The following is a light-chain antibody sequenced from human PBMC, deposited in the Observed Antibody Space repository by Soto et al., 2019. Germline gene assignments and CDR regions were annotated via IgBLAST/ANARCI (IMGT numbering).Light chain of an antibody. CDR1: SGHSNYA. CDR3: QTWVTGMV. J-gene: IGLJ2*01. V-gene: IGLV4-69*01. Sequence: QSVLTQSPSASASLGASVKLTCTLSSGHSNYAVAWHQHQPGKGPRFLMKFNSDGTHTKGDGIPDRFSGSSSGAERYLTISSLRSEDEADYYCQTWVTGMVFGGGTKLTVL. CDR2: FNSDGTH.